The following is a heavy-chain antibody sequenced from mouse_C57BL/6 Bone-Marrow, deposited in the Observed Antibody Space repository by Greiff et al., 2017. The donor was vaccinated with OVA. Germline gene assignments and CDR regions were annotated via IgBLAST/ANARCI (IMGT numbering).Heavy chain of an antibody. V-gene: IGHV5-17*01. CDR3: ARATTVVAPFDY. CDR2: ISSGSSTI. CDR1: GFTFSDYG. Sequence: EVKLMESGGGLVKPGGSLKLSCAASGFTFSDYGMHWVRQAPEKGLEWVAYISSGSSTIYYADTVKGRFTISRDNAKNTLFLQMTSLSSKDTAMYYCARATTVVAPFDYWGQGTTLTVSS. D-gene: IGHD1-1*01. J-gene: IGHJ2*01.